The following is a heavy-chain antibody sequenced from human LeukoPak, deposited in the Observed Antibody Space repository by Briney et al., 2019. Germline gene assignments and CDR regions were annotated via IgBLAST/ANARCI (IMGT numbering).Heavy chain of an antibody. CDR3: ARSYYDFWSGYYALGY. J-gene: IGHJ4*02. Sequence: ASVKVSCKASGHNFTSYAMNWVRQAPGQGLEWMGWINAGNANTKYSQEFQGRVTITRDTSASTAYMELSSLRSEDMAVYYCARSYYDFWSGYYALGYWGQGTLVTVSS. D-gene: IGHD3-3*01. V-gene: IGHV1-3*03. CDR1: GHNFTSYA. CDR2: INAGNANT.